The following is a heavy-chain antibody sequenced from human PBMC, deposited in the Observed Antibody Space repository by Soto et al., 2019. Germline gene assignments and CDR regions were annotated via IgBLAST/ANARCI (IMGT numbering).Heavy chain of an antibody. Sequence: QVQLQQWGAGLLKPSETLSLTCAVYGGTFSGYYWSWIRQPPGKGLEWIGEINHSGSTNYNPSLQSRVTISVDTSKNQFSLRLSSVTAADTAVYYCARRGDCSDTSCLTFGYWGQGTLVTVSS. CDR3: ARRGDCSDTSCLTFGY. J-gene: IGHJ4*02. CDR1: GGTFSGYY. V-gene: IGHV4-34*01. CDR2: INHSGST. D-gene: IGHD2-2*01.